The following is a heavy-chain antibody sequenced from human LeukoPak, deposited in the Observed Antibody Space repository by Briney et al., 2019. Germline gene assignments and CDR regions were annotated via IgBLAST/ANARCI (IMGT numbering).Heavy chain of an antibody. D-gene: IGHD1-7*01. V-gene: IGHV3-74*01. CDR3: ARGTGTTDY. Sequence: PGGSLRLSCAASGFMFSSYWMHWVRQAPGKGLVWVSQINTDGSSTTYADSVKGRFTISRDNAKNTLYLQMNTLRAEDTAVYYCARGTGTTDYWGQGTLVTVSS. J-gene: IGHJ4*02. CDR1: GFMFSSYW. CDR2: INTDGSST.